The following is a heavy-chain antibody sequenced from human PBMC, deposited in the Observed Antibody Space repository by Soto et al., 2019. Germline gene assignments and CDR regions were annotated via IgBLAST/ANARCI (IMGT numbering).Heavy chain of an antibody. J-gene: IGHJ6*02. Sequence: GGSLRLSCAASGFTFSSYDMHWVRQATGKGLEWVSAIGTAGDTYYPGYVKGRFTISRENAKNSLYLQMNTGRAGDTAVYYCARDQQDGMDVWGQGTTVTVSS. V-gene: IGHV3-13*01. CDR2: IGTAGDT. CDR3: ARDQQDGMDV. CDR1: GFTFSSYD.